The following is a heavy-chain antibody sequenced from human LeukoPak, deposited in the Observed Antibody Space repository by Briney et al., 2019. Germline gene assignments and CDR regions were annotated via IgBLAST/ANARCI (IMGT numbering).Heavy chain of an antibody. CDR3: AKSGSSGWPYDAFDI. J-gene: IGHJ3*02. Sequence: GGSLRLSCAASGFTFSSYGMSWVRQAPGKGLEWVSAISGSGGSTYYADSVKGRFTISRGNSKNTLYLQMNSLRAEDTAVYYCAKSGSSGWPYDAFDIWGQGTMVTVSS. D-gene: IGHD6-19*01. CDR2: ISGSGGST. CDR1: GFTFSSYG. V-gene: IGHV3-23*01.